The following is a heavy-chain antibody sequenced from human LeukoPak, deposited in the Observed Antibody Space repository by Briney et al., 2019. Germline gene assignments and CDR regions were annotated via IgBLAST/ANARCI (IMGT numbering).Heavy chain of an antibody. J-gene: IGHJ4*02. D-gene: IGHD3-10*01. CDR1: GFTVSSTY. Sequence: PGGSLRLSCAASGFTVSSTYMSWVRQAPGKGLEWVSVLYSGGSTYYADSVKGRFTISRDNSKNTLYLQMNSLRVEDTAVYYCARDRWGWFGEFDYWGQGTLVTVSS. CDR3: ARDRWGWFGEFDY. V-gene: IGHV3-66*01. CDR2: LYSGGST.